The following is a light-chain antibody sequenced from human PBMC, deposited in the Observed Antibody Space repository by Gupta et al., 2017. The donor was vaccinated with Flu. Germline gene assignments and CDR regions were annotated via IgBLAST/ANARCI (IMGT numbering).Light chain of an antibody. CDR3: QRRDGGPPAGT. CDR2: DVS. J-gene: IGKJ4*01. Sequence: EIVLTQSPATLSLSQGETATLTSRASQSVSGDLACYQQKPGQAPRFLIHDVSDRATGVPARFSGSGSGTGFAFTITILEPEASAVYYCQRRDGGPPAGTFGGGTKVEIK. V-gene: IGKV3-11*01. CDR1: QSVSGD.